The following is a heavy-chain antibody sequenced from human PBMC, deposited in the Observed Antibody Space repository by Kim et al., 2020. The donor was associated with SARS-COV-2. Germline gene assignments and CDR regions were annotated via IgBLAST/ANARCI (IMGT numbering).Heavy chain of an antibody. Sequence: SETLSLTCAVYGGSFSGYYWSWIRQPPGKGLEWIGEINHSGSTNYNPSLKSRVTISVDTSKNQFSLKLSSVTAADTAVYYCASIRSTSCYDGSCGWGGAYYYGMDVWGQGTTVTVSS. CDR1: GGSFSGYY. CDR3: ASIRSTSCYDGSCGWGGAYYYGMDV. CDR2: INHSGST. D-gene: IGHD2-2*01. J-gene: IGHJ6*02. V-gene: IGHV4-34*01.